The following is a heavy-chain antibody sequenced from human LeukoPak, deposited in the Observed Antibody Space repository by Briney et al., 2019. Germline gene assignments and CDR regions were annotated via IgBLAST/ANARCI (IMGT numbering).Heavy chain of an antibody. V-gene: IGHV1-18*04. CDR1: GYTFTSYG. D-gene: IGHD4-17*01. Sequence: ASVKVSCKASGYTFTSYGISWVRQAPGQGLEWMGWISAYNGNTNYAQKLQGRVTMTTDTSTSTAYMELRSLRSDDTAVYYCARDPTTGDYKRLYYFDYWGQGTLVTVSS. CDR3: ARDPTTGDYKRLYYFDY. J-gene: IGHJ4*02. CDR2: ISAYNGNT.